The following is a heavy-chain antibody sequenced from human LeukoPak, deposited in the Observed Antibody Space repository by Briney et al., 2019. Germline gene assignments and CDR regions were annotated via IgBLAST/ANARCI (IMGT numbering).Heavy chain of an antibody. J-gene: IGHJ4*02. CDR1: GFTFSSYG. Sequence: PGGSLRLSCAASGFTFSSYGMSWVRQAPGKGLEWVSAISGSGGSTYYADSVKGRFTISRDNSKNTLYLQMNSLRAEDTAVYYCAKGRSAVAGTRLDYWGQGTLVTVSS. CDR2: ISGSGGST. V-gene: IGHV3-23*01. CDR3: AKGRSAVAGTRLDY. D-gene: IGHD6-19*01.